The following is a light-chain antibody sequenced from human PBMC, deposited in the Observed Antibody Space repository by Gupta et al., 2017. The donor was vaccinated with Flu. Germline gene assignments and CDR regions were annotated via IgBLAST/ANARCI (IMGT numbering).Light chain of an antibody. CDR1: KSISSL. CDR2: KTS. CDR3: QFPLT. V-gene: IGKV1-5*03. Sequence: DIPMTQFPSTLSASVGDRVTITCRASKSISSLLAWYEQKPGKAPKILINKTSSLTSGFRSRFCGSEFATEFTLTITSLLPDYSATHYFQFPLTFGQGTXLEIK. J-gene: IGKJ2*01.